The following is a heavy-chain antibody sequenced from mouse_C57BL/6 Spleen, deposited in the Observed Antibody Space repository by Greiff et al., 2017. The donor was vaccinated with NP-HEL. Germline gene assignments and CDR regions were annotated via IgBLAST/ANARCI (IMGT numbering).Heavy chain of an antibody. CDR1: GYTFTTYP. J-gene: IGHJ2*01. CDR3: ARRGFYYGSSHFDY. CDR2: FHPYNDDT. Sequence: QVQLKESGAELVKPGASVKMSCKASGYTFTTYPIEWMKQNHGKSLEWIGNFHPYNDDTKYNEKFKGKATLTVEKSSSTVYLELSRLTSDDSAVYYCARRGFYYGSSHFDYWGQGTTLTVSS. D-gene: IGHD1-1*01. V-gene: IGHV1-47*01.